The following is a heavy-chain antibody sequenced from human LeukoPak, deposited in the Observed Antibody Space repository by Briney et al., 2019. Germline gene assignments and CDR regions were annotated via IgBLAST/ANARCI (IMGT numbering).Heavy chain of an antibody. V-gene: IGHV4-59*01. J-gene: IGHJ4*02. CDR2: IYYSGST. Sequence: PSETLSLTCTVSGGSISSYYWSWIRQPPGKGLEWIGYIYYSGSTNYNPSLKSRVTISVDTSKNQFSLKLSSVTAADTAVYYCAARGAAAGKSDYWGQGTLVTVSP. CDR3: AARGAAAGKSDY. CDR1: GGSISSYY. D-gene: IGHD6-13*01.